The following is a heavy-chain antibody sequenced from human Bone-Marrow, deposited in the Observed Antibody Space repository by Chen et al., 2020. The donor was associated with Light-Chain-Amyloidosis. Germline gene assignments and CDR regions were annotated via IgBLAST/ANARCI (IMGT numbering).Heavy chain of an antibody. CDR2: IGGSGGNT. CDR1: GFTFCSYA. D-gene: IGHD3-10*01. Sequence: VQVLESGGGLVQHGGSLTLSCAASGFTFCSYAMSWVRQAPGKGLEWVSSIGGSGGNTYYADSVKGRFTLSRDNSKNTLSLQMNSLRAEDTAVYYCAKFLDRGSWYYYYGMDVWGQGTTVTVSS. CDR3: AKFLDRGSWYYYYGMDV. V-gene: IGHV3-23*01. J-gene: IGHJ6*02.